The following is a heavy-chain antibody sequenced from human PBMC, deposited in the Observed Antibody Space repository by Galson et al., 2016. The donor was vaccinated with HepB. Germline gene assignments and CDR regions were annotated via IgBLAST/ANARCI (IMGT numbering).Heavy chain of an antibody. CDR1: GYIFSNYG. CDR2: ISAYNGNT. CDR3: ARGGRRLVQNFDY. J-gene: IGHJ4*02. D-gene: IGHD4-17*01. V-gene: IGHV1-18*04. Sequence: SVKVSCKASGYIFSNYGINWVRQAPGQGLEWMGWISAYNGNTNYAQKIQARVTMTIDTSTNTACMELRRLRSDDTAVYYCARGGRRLVQNFDYWGQGTLIAVSS.